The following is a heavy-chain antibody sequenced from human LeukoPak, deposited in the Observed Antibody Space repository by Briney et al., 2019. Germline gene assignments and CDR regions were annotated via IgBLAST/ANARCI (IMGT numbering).Heavy chain of an antibody. V-gene: IGHV4-59*08. CDR2: IYYSGSI. CDR1: GASISSYY. Sequence: SETLSLICTVSGASISSYYWSWIRQPPGKGLEWIGDIYYSGSIKYNPSLKSRVTISVDTSKNQFSLKLSSVTAADTAVYYCARAKPFPFDYWGQGTLVTVSS. CDR3: ARAKPFPFDY. J-gene: IGHJ4*02.